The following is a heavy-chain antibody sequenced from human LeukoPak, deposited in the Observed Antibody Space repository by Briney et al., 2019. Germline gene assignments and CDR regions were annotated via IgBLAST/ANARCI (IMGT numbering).Heavy chain of an antibody. J-gene: IGHJ4*02. D-gene: IGHD3-10*01. V-gene: IGHV4-34*01. Sequence: PSETLSLTCAVYGGSFSGYYWSWIRQPPGKGLEWIGEINHSGSTNYNPSLKSRVTISVDTSKNQFSLKLSSVIAADTAVYYCARGDYADGSGSYYSYWGQGTLVTVSS. CDR1: GGSFSGYY. CDR2: INHSGST. CDR3: ARGDYADGSGSYYSY.